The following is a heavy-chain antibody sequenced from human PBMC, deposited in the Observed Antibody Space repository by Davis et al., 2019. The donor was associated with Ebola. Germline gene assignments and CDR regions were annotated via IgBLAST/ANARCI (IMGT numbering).Heavy chain of an antibody. CDR1: GFTFGSYW. Sequence: HTGGSLRLSCAASGFTFGSYWMLWVRQVPGKGLVWVSRIDSDGTTTTYADSVKGRFTISRDNSKNTLYLQMNSLRSEDTAVYYCAKGRGEGNGYNYPFADWGRGTLVTVSS. J-gene: IGHJ4*02. D-gene: IGHD5-24*01. CDR3: AKGRGEGNGYNYPFAD. V-gene: IGHV3-74*01. CDR2: IDSDGTTT.